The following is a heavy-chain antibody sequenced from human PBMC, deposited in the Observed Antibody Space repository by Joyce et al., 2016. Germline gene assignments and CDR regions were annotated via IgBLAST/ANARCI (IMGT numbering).Heavy chain of an antibody. Sequence: QLVESGGGVVKPGGSLRLSCEASGSTFSSSSMSWFRQAPGKGREWVAAISGTSYYIYHAETWRGRFTVSRDNAKKTLYLQMNSLRAEDSAVFYCARGGISYYYAMDVWGQGTTVTVSS. CDR2: ISGTSYYI. D-gene: IGHD3-16*01. J-gene: IGHJ6*02. CDR3: ARGGISYYYAMDV. V-gene: IGHV3-21*01. CDR1: GSTFSSSS.